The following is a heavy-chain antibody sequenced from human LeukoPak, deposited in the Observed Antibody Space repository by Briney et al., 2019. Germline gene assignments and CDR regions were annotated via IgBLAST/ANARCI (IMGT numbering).Heavy chain of an antibody. V-gene: IGHV4-4*07. CDR3: ASVVALSYCGGDCLPQY. J-gene: IGHJ4*02. Sequence: ADTLPHTRTLCGLHMNEYFWSWIRPPAGKGLKWIVRIYTSGSTVYNASLKSRVTMSADTYNYRCSLKLSSVTAADTAMYSCASVVALSYCGGDCLPQYWGEGTLVTVSP. CDR1: GLHMNEYF. D-gene: IGHD2-21*02. CDR2: IYTSGST.